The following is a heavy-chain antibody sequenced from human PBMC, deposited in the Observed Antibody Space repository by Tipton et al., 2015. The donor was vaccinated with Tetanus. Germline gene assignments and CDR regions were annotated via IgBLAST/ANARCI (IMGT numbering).Heavy chain of an antibody. Sequence: SLRLSCAASGFSFSNSWMSWVRQAPGRGLEWVGRIQSQPEGGSTVYGAAVKGRVTISRDNSKSTIYLQMNSLQADDTAVYYCTTDFLNYYDSTGYYFYWGQGTRVTVSS. D-gene: IGHD3-22*01. CDR2: IQSQPEGGST. J-gene: IGHJ4*02. V-gene: IGHV3-15*01. CDR1: GFSFSNSW. CDR3: TTDFLNYYDSTGYYFY.